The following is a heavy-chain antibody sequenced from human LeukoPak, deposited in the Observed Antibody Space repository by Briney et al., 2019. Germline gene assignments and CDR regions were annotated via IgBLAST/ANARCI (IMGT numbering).Heavy chain of an antibody. V-gene: IGHV3-15*01. CDR1: GFTFSNAW. J-gene: IGHJ4*02. CDR2: TKTKTDGGTT. D-gene: IGHD3-10*01. CDR3: TTVGTMLRGFDS. Sequence: GGSLRLSCVASGFTFSNAWMNWVCQAPGEGLEWVGRTKTKTDGGTTDYAAPVKGRFTISRDDSKNTMYLQMNSLKTEDTAVYYCTTVGTMLRGFDSWGQGTLVTVSS.